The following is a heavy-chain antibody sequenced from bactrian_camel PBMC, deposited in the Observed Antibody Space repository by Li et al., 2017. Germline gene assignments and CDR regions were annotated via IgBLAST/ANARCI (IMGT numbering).Heavy chain of an antibody. CDR1: EATKC. Sequence: HVQLVESGGGSVQPGGSLRLSCAASEATKCMAWFRQALGKEREGVSCISWSGGSTYYADSVKGRFTISRDNAKNTLYLQMNSLKPEDTAIYYCAARLWGCDSLPRSTVGFEFWGQGTQVTVS. V-gene: IGHV3S60*01. D-gene: IGHD5*01. J-gene: IGHJ4*01. CDR3: AARLWGCDSLPRSTVGFEF. CDR2: ISWSGGST.